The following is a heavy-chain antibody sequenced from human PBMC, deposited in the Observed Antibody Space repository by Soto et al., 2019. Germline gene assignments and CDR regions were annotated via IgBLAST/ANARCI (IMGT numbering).Heavy chain of an antibody. Sequence: QITLKESGPTLVKPTQTLTLTCTFSGFSLSTSGVGVGWIRQPPGKALEWLALIYWDDDKRYSPSLKIRLTITKDTSKNQVVLTKTNMDPVDTATYYWAHISLPAAEDYFDYWGQGTVVTVSS. J-gene: IGHJ4*02. CDR1: GFSLSTSGVG. CDR2: IYWDDDK. CDR3: AHISLPAAEDYFDY. D-gene: IGHD2-2*01. V-gene: IGHV2-5*02.